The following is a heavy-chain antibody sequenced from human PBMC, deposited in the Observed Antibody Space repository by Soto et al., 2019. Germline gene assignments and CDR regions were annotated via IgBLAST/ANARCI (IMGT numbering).Heavy chain of an antibody. CDR3: ARDYSRIAEAGVFDY. V-gene: IGHV3-7*05. Sequence: EVQLVESGGGLVQPGGSLRLSCGASGFTFSNHWMSWVRQAPGKGLEWVANIKRDGSEINYVDSVKGRFIISLDNAENSLYLQMSSLRAEDTAVYYCARDYSRIAEAGVFDYWGQGTLVTVSS. CDR1: GFTFSNHW. J-gene: IGHJ4*02. CDR2: IKRDGSEI. D-gene: IGHD6-19*01.